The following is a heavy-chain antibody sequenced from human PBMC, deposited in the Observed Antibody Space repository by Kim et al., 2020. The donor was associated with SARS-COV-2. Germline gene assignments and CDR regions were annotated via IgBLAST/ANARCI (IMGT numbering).Heavy chain of an antibody. CDR3: ARRIRGYFDY. D-gene: IGHD3-16*01. V-gene: IGHV4-59*08. J-gene: IGHJ4*02. CDR2: SN. Sequence: SNNDHPPHKSRVTISVDTSKNQFSLKLSSVTAADAAVYCCARRIRGYFDYWGQGTLVTVSS.